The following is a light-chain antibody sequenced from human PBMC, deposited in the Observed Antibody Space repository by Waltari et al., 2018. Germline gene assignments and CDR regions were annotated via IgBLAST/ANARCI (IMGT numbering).Light chain of an antibody. CDR1: SSDVGGYNY. V-gene: IGLV2-14*01. Sequence: QSALTQPASVSGSPGQSITISCTGTSSDVGGYNYASCYQQHPGKAPKLMIYEVSNRPSGISNRFSGSKSGNTASLTISGLQAEDEADYYCSSYTSSSTQVFGGGTKLTVL. CDR3: SSYTSSSTQV. J-gene: IGLJ2*01. CDR2: EVS.